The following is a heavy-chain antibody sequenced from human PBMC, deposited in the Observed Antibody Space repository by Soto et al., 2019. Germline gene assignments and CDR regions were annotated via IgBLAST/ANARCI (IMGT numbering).Heavy chain of an antibody. Sequence: GASVKVSCKASGYTFTSYDINWVRQATGQGLEWMGWMNPNSGNTGYAQKFQGRVTMTRDTSISTAYMELSSLRSEDTAVYYCARFFTMVRGAVGYWGQGTLVTVSS. V-gene: IGHV1-8*01. CDR2: MNPNSGNT. D-gene: IGHD3-10*01. J-gene: IGHJ4*02. CDR1: GYTFTSYD. CDR3: ARFFTMVRGAVGY.